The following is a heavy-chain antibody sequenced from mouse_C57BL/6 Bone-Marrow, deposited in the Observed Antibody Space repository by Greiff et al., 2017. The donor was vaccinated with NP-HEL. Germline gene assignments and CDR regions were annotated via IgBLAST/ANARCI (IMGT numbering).Heavy chain of an antibody. CDR3: ARGWLLFYGYFDV. V-gene: IGHV1-19*01. J-gene: IGHJ1*03. D-gene: IGHD2-3*01. Sequence: VQLQQSGPVLVKPGASVKMSCKASGYTFTDYYMNWVKQSHGKSLEWIGVINPYNGGTSYNQKFKGKATLTVDKSSSTAYMELNSLTSEDSAVYYCARGWLLFYGYFDVWGTGTTVTVSS. CDR2: INPYNGGT. CDR1: GYTFTDYY.